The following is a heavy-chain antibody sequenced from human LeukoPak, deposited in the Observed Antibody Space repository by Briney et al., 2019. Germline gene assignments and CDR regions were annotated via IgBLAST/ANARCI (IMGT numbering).Heavy chain of an antibody. D-gene: IGHD3-22*01. CDR3: TTGQVVDYDASGYSALDY. CDR2: IKSKTDGGTT. J-gene: IGHJ4*02. CDR1: GFTFNNHW. Sequence: GGSLRLSCAASGFTFNNHWMNWVRQVPGKGLEWVGRIKSKTDGGTTDYAAPVKGRFTISTDDSKNTLYLQMNGLKTEDTAVYYCTTGQVVDYDASGYSALDYWGQGTLVTVSS. V-gene: IGHV3-15*01.